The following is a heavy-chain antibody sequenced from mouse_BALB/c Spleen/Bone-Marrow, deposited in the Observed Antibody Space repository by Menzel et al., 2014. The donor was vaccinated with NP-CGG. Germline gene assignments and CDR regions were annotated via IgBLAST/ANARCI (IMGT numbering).Heavy chain of an antibody. J-gene: IGHJ4*01. CDR2: TYPGDGDT. Sequence: QVQLKQSGAELARPGASVKLSCKASGYTFTSYWMQWVKQRPGQGLEWIGATYPGDGDTRYTQKFKGKATLTADKSSSTAYMQLSSLASEDSAVYYCARGVYDSSYEGAMDYWGQGTSVTVSS. V-gene: IGHV1-87*01. D-gene: IGHD1-1*01. CDR1: GYTFTSYW. CDR3: ARGVYDSSYEGAMDY.